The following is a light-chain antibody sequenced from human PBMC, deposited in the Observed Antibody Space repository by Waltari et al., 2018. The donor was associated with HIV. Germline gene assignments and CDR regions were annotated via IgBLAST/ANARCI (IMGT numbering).Light chain of an antibody. CDR3: SSYADTNNVL. Sequence: QSALTQPPSASGSTGQSVTLSCTGTSSDVGGFDYVSWYQQHPAKAPKLLIYPVNRRPSGVPDRFSGSKSGNTASRTVSGLQTEDEADYYCSSYADTNNVLFGGGTKLTVL. CDR2: PVN. V-gene: IGLV2-8*01. J-gene: IGLJ3*02. CDR1: SSDVGGFDY.